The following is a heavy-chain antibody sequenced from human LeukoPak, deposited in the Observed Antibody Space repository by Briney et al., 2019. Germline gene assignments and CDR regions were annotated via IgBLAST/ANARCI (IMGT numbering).Heavy chain of an antibody. CDR1: GFTFSSYD. CDR3: ARGPGEGGSSGYYYGKPEDPAEYYFDY. D-gene: IGHD3-22*01. Sequence: GGSLRLSCAASGFTFSSYDMTWVRQAPGRGLEWVSSIRPSGDNTYYGDSVKGRFTISRDNSKNTVYLQMNNMRVDDTAVYYCARGPGEGGSSGYYYGKPEDPAEYYFDYWGQGTLVTVSS. V-gene: IGHV3-23*01. CDR2: IRPSGDNT. J-gene: IGHJ4*02.